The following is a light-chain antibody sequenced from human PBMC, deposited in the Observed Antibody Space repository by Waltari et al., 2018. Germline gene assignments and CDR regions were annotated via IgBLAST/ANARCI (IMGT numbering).Light chain of an antibody. V-gene: IGKV1-5*01. CDR3: QQYHSYSPS. CDR1: QSIGSS. CDR2: DAS. J-gene: IGKJ1*01. Sequence: DIQMAQAPSTLSASVGDRVPSTCRASQSIGSSLAWYQQKLGEAPKLLIYDASSFERGVPSRFSGSGSGTDFTLSISSLQPDDFATYYCQQYHSYSPSFGQGTKVEMK.